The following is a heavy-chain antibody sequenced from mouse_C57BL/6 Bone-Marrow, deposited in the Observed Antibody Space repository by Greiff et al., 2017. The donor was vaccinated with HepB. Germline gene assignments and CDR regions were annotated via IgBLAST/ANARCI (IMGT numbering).Heavy chain of an antibody. CDR1: GYTFTDYE. D-gene: IGHD3-2*02. V-gene: IGHV1-15*01. Sequence: VQLQQSGAELVRPGASVTLSCKASGYTFTDYEMHWVKQTPVHGLEWIGAIDPETGGTAYNQKFKGKAILTADKSSSTAYMELRSLTSEDSAVYYCTTTAQFPYYYAMYYWGQGTSVTVSS. J-gene: IGHJ4*01. CDR3: TTTAQFPYYYAMYY. CDR2: IDPETGGT.